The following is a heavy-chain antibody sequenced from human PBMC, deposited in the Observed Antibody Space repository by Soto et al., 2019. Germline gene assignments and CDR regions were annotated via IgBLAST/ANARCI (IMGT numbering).Heavy chain of an antibody. CDR2: ISGSGGST. V-gene: IGHV3-23*01. D-gene: IGHD3-22*01. CDR3: AKGSYYYDSSGYPDAFDI. CDR1: GFTFSSYA. J-gene: IGHJ3*02. Sequence: GGSLRLSCAASGFTFSSYAMSWVRQAPGKGLEWVSAISGSGGSTYYEDSVKGRFTISRDNSKNTLYLQMNSLRAEDTAVYYCAKGSYYYDSSGYPDAFDIWGQGTMVTVSS.